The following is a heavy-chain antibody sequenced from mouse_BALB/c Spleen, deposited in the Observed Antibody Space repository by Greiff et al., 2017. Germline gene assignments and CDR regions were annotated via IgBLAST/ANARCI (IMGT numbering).Heavy chain of an antibody. V-gene: IGHV5-6-4*01. J-gene: IGHJ4*01. CDR3: TRSYLGAMDY. CDR1: GFTFSSYT. CDR2: ISSGGSYT. Sequence: EVKVVESGGGLVKPGGSLKLSCAASGFTFSSYTMSWVRQTPEKRLEWVATISSGGSYTYYPDSVKGRFTISRDNAKNTLYLQMSSLKSEDTAMYYCTRSYLGAMDYWGQGTSVTVSS. D-gene: IGHD4-1*01.